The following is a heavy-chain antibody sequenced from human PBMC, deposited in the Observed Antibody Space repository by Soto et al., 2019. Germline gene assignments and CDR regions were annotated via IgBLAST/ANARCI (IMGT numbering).Heavy chain of an antibody. D-gene: IGHD2-21*01. CDR3: ARGPNSDC. CDR1: GFSVGVNY. V-gene: IGHV3-53*01. CDR2: IYSGGNP. J-gene: IGHJ4*02. Sequence: PGGSLRLSCAASGFSVGVNYMSWVRQAPGKGLELVSLIYSGGNPFYADSMKGRFTLSRDNSNNMLYLQMDSLRAEDTAVYYCARGPNSDCWGQGTLVTVSS.